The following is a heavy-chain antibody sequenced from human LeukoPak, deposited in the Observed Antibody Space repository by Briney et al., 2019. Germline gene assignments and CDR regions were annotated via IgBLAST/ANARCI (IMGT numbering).Heavy chain of an antibody. V-gene: IGHV4-39*07. CDR3: ARTSPSVRASMDV. Sequence: KASETLSLTCTVSGGSIRSSYYYWSWIRQPPGKGLEWIGEINHSGSTNYNPSLKSRVTISVDTSKNQFSLKLSSVTAADTAVYYCARTSPSVRASMDVWGQGTTVTVSS. CDR2: INHSGST. CDR1: GGSIRSSYYY. D-gene: IGHD3-3*01. J-gene: IGHJ6*02.